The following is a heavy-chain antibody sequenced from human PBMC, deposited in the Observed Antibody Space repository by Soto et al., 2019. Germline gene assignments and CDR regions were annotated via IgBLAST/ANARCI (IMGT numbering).Heavy chain of an antibody. Sequence: GESLKLYCQGPGYSFAGCWITLELHKPGKVLEWMGRIDPSDCQTYYRPSFRRHVITSATKSITTVFLQWSSLRASDTALYYCARQIYDSDTGTNFQYYFDSWGQGXPVTVYS. CDR1: GYSFAGCW. CDR2: IDPSDCQT. V-gene: IGHV5-10-1*01. J-gene: IGHJ4*02. CDR3: ARQIYDSDTGTNFQYYFDS. D-gene: IGHD2-8*01.